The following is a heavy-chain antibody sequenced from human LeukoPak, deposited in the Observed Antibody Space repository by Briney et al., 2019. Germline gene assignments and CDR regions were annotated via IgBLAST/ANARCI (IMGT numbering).Heavy chain of an antibody. CDR1: GFTVSSNY. J-gene: IGHJ4*02. D-gene: IGHD5-12*01. CDR2: IYSGGST. CDR3: ARVSGYSGYGWDY. V-gene: IGHV3-66*01. Sequence: PGGSLRLSCAASGFTVSSNYMGWVRQSPGKGLEWVSVIYSGGSTYYADSVKGRFTISRDNSKNTMNLRMNSLRAEDTAVYYCARVSGYSGYGWDYWGQGALVTVSS.